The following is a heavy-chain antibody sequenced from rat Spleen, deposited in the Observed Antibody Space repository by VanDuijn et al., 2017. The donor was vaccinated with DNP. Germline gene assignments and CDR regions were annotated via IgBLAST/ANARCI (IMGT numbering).Heavy chain of an antibody. CDR2: ISYSGTT. Sequence: EVQLQESGPGLVKPSQSLSLTCSVTGYSITSNYWGWIRKFPGNKMEYIGHISYSGTTNYNPSLKSRFPITRDTSKNQFFLQLNSVTTEDTATYYCARWSRYFDYWGQGVMVTVSS. CDR1: GYSITSNY. CDR3: ARWSRYFDY. V-gene: IGHV3-1*01. J-gene: IGHJ2*01.